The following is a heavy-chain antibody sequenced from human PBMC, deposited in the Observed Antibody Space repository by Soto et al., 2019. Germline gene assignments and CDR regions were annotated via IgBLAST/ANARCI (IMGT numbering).Heavy chain of an antibody. D-gene: IGHD6-6*01. J-gene: IGHJ6*02. CDR1: GGSISSYY. CDR2: IYYSGST. CDR3: ARGGRIAARPYYYGMDV. Sequence: SETLSLTCTVSGGSISSYYWSWIRQPPGKGLEWIGYIYYSGSTNYNPSLKSRVTISVDTSKNQFSLKLSSVTAADAAVYYCARGGRIAARPYYYGMDVWGQGTTVTVSS. V-gene: IGHV4-59*01.